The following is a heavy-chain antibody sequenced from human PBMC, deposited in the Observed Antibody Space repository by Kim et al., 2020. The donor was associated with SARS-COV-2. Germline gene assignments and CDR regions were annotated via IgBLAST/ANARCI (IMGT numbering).Heavy chain of an antibody. Sequence: GGSLRLSCAASGFTFSSYAMSWVRQAPGKGLEWVSAISGSGGSTYYADSVKGRFTISRDNSKNTLYLQMNSLRAEDTAVYYCAKEDYCSSTSCSTYYYYYGMDVWGQGTTVTVSS. CDR3: AKEDYCSSTSCSTYYYYYGMDV. CDR1: GFTFSSYA. CDR2: ISGSGGST. J-gene: IGHJ6*02. V-gene: IGHV3-23*01. D-gene: IGHD2-2*01.